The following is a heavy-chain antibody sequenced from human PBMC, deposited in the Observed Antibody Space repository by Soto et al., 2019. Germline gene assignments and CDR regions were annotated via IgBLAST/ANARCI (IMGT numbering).Heavy chain of an antibody. V-gene: IGHV4-39*01. CDR3: ARIGILAYYDILTGPPVYYGMDV. CDR1: GGSTSSSSYY. J-gene: IGHJ6*02. D-gene: IGHD3-9*01. Sequence: PSETLSLTCTVSGGSTSSSSYYWGWIRQPPGKGLEWIGSIYYSGSTYYSPSLKSRVTISVDTSKNQFSLKLSSVTAADTAVYYCARIGILAYYDILTGPPVYYGMDVWGQGTTVTVSS. CDR2: IYYSGST.